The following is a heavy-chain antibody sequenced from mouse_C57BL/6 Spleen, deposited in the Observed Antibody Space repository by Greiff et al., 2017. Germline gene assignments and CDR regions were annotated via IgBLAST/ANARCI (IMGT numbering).Heavy chain of an antibody. CDR3: ARRDGSSYWYFDV. J-gene: IGHJ1*03. V-gene: IGHV1-64*01. CDR1: GYTFTSYW. D-gene: IGHD1-1*01. CDR2: IHPNSGST. Sequence: QVQLKQPGAELVKPGASVKLSCKASGYTFTSYWMHWVKQRPGQGLEWIGMIHPNSGSTNYNEKFKSKATLTVDKSSSTAYMQLSSLTSEDSAVYDCARRDGSSYWYFDVWGTGTTVTVSS.